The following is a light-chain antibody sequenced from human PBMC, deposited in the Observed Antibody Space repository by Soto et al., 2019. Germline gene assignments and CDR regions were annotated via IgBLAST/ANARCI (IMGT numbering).Light chain of an antibody. CDR3: QQYDSYWT. V-gene: IGKV1-5*01. CDR2: DAS. CDR1: QSISSW. Sequence: DIQMTQSPSTLASSVGDRVTMSCRASQSISSWLAWYQQKPGRAPKLLMYDASSLESGVPSRFSGSGSGTEFTLTISSLQPDDFATYYCQQYDSYWTFGQGTKVDIK. J-gene: IGKJ1*01.